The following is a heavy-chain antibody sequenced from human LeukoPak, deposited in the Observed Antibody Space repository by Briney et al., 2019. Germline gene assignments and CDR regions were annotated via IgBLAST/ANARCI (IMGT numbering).Heavy chain of an antibody. CDR2: ISWNSGSI. CDR1: GFTFDDYA. D-gene: IGHD1-26*01. V-gene: IGHV3-9*01. CDR3: AREFSGSYYY. Sequence: GGSLRLSCAASGFTFDDYAMHWVRQAPGKGLEWVSGISWNSGSIGYADSVKGRFTISRDNAKNSLYLQMNSLRAEDTAVYYCAREFSGSYYYWGQGTLVTVSS. J-gene: IGHJ4*02.